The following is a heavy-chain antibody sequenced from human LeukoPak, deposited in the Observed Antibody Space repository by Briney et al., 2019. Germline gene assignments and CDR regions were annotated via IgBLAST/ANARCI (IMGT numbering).Heavy chain of an antibody. Sequence: GGSLRLSCAASGFTFSSYAMSWVRQAPGKGLEWVSAISGSGGSTYYADFVKGRFTISRDNSKNTLYLQMNSLRAEDTAVYYSAKGGSSSAYYYYYMDVWGKGTTVTVSS. CDR3: AKGGSSSAYYYYYMDV. CDR2: ISGSGGST. D-gene: IGHD6-6*01. CDR1: GFTFSSYA. V-gene: IGHV3-23*01. J-gene: IGHJ6*03.